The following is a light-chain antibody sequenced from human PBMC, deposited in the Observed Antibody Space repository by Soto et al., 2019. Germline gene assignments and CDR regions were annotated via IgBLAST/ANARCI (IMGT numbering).Light chain of an antibody. CDR3: HQRSYWPWT. V-gene: IGKV3-11*01. J-gene: IGKJ1*01. CDR1: QSVSGY. CDR2: EAS. Sequence: EIVLTQSPATLSLSPGERATLSCRASQSVSGYLVWYQQKPGQAPRLLIYEASTRATGIPARFSGSGTGTDFTLTINSLEPEDFAVYFCHQRSYWPWTFDQGTKVEIK.